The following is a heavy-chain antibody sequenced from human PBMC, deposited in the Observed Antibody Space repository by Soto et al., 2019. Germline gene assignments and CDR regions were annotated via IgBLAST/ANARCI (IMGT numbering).Heavy chain of an antibody. CDR1: GFSLSNNGVG. Sequence: QITLEESGPTLVKPTQTLTLTCIVSGFSLSNNGVGVGWIRQPPGQALEWLALIYWDNEKRYSPSLKSRLTITKGNSNNQEVLTMPNMDPVDTATYYCAHSRAYNNSWSWGDFDYWGQGTLVTVSS. CDR3: AHSRAYNNSWSWGDFDY. V-gene: IGHV2-5*02. J-gene: IGHJ4*02. D-gene: IGHD1-20*01. CDR2: IYWDNEK.